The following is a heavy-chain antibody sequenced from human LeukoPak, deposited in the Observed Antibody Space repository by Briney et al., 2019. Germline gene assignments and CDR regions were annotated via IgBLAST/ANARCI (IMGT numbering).Heavy chain of an antibody. V-gene: IGHV3-7*05. CDR1: GFTFSSYW. CDR3: ARDIVVVTAYFDY. CDR2: INQGGSEE. J-gene: IGHJ4*02. Sequence: GGSLGLFCAASGFTFSSYWMIWVREAPGKGLEWVANINQGGSEEYYVESVKGRFTISRDNAKNSLYLQMNSLRAEDTAVYYCARDIVVVTAYFDYWGQGTLVTVSS. D-gene: IGHD2-21*02.